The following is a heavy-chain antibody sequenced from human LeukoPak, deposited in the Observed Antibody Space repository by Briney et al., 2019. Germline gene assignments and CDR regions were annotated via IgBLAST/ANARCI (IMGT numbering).Heavy chain of an antibody. V-gene: IGHV1-2*02. J-gene: IGHJ4*02. CDR1: EYTLTELS. Sequence: GASVKVSCKVSEYTLTELSMHWVRQAPGQGLEWMGWINPNSGGTNYAQKFQGRVTMTRDTSISTAYMELSRLRSDDTAVYYCARGVLRYFDWLLPFDYWGQGTLVTVSS. D-gene: IGHD3-9*01. CDR3: ARGVLRYFDWLLPFDY. CDR2: INPNSGGT.